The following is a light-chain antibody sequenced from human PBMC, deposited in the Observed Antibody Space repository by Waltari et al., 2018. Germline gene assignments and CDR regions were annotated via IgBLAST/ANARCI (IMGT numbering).Light chain of an antibody. CDR2: DVT. Sequence: SALTQPDSVSGSPGQSITISCSGISSDSGGYKYVSWYQQHPGEAPKVIIYDVTNRPSGVSNRFSGSKSGSSASLIISGLQPEDEAVYYCSSFTSSTTGIFGGGTKLTVL. J-gene: IGLJ2*01. V-gene: IGLV2-14*03. CDR3: SSFTSSTTGI. CDR1: SSDSGGYKY.